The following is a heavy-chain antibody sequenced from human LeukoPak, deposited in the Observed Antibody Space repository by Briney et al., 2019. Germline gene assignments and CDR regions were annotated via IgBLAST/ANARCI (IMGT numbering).Heavy chain of an antibody. Sequence: GGSLRLSCAASGFTFSSYGIHWARQAPGKGLEWVAVTWSDGKYKYYADSVKGRFTISKDKSNNTLYLQMNSLRAEDTAVYYCAKDLGHSSACDYWGKGTRVTVSS. D-gene: IGHD6-19*01. CDR3: AKDLGHSSACDY. J-gene: IGHJ4*02. V-gene: IGHV3-33*03. CDR2: TWSDGKYK. CDR1: GFTFSSYG.